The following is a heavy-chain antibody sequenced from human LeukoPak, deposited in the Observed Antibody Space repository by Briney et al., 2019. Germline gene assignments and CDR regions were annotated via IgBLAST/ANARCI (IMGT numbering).Heavy chain of an antibody. CDR1: GFTFSNYW. V-gene: IGHV3-7*03. Sequence: GGSLRLSCAASGFTFSNYWMAWVRQAPGKGPEWVANINLDGGQKYYVDSVKGRFTISRDNAKNSLYLQMSNLRAEDTAVYFCARGGGLDVWGQGATVTVSS. CDR3: ARGGGLDV. D-gene: IGHD3-16*01. J-gene: IGHJ6*02. CDR2: INLDGGQK.